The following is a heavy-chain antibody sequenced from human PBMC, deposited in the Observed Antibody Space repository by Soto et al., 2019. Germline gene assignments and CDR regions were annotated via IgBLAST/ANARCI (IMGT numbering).Heavy chain of an antibody. J-gene: IGHJ4*02. V-gene: IGHV4-59*08. Sequence: QVQLQESGPGLVKPSETLSLTCTVSGGSISGYYWGWIRQPPGKGLEYIGYIYSSGSANYNPSLKSRVTMSIDTSKHQFSLELNSVTAADTAVYYCARHYGSGTYPLDYWGQGTLVTVSS. CDR3: ARHYGSGTYPLDY. CDR1: GGSISGYY. D-gene: IGHD3-10*01. CDR2: IYSSGSA.